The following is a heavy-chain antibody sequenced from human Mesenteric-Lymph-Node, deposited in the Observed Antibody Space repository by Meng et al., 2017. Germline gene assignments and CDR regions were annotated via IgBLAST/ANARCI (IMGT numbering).Heavy chain of an antibody. D-gene: IGHD6-13*01. V-gene: IGHV1-18*01. CDR1: GYTFTSYG. CDR2: ISAYNGNT. Sequence: ASVKVSCKASGYTFTSYGISWVRQAPGQGLEWMGWISAYNGNTNSAQKLQSRVTMTTDTSTSTAYMELRSLRSDDTAVYYCARDGRSWRYYYYGMDVWGQGTTVTVSS. J-gene: IGHJ6*02. CDR3: ARDGRSWRYYYYGMDV.